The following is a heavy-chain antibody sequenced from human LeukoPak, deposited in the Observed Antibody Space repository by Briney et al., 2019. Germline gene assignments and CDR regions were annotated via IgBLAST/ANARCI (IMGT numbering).Heavy chain of an antibody. CDR3: ARGATFRGTYYMDV. V-gene: IGHV4-59*11. CDR1: GGPISTHY. D-gene: IGHD3-10*01. CDR2: NDYSGST. Sequence: SETLSLTCIVSGGPISTHYWSWSRQSPGKGLEWIGYNDYSGSTNYNPSLKSRVTISVDTSKNQFSLKLNSVTAADTAVYYCARGATFRGTYYMDVWGKGTTVTVSS. J-gene: IGHJ6*03.